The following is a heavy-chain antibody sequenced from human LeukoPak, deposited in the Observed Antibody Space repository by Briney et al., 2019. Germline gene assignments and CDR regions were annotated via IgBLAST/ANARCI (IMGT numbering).Heavy chain of an antibody. V-gene: IGHV1-69*06. CDR2: FIPIFGTA. D-gene: IGHD3-10*01. J-gene: IGHJ6*03. CDR1: GGTFSSYA. Sequence: SVKVSCKASGGTFSSYAISWVRQAPGQGLEWVGGFIPIFGTANYAQKFQRRVTITADKSTSTAYMELSSLRSEDTAVYYCARDKGVFGSGRFYYYYMDVWGKGTTVTVSS. CDR3: ARDKGVFGSGRFYYYYMDV.